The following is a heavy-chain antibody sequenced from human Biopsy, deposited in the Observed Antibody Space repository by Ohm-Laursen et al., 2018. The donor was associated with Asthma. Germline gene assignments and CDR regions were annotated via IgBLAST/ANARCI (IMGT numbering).Heavy chain of an antibody. V-gene: IGHV1-18*01. J-gene: IGHJ6*02. CDR1: GYTFNTAG. CDR3: ARAVDYSHYYGIDV. CDR2: ISVNNGNT. Sequence: GPSETVSCNTSGYTFNTAGITWARLAPGQGLEWMGWISVNNGNTKVAQKLQDRVTMITDTSTSTDYMELRSLRSYDTAVYFCARAVDYSHYYGIDVWGQGTTVTVS. D-gene: IGHD3-10*01.